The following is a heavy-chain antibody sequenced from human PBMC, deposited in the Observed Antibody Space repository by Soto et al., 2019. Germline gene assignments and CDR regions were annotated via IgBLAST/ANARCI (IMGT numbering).Heavy chain of an antibody. J-gene: IGHJ6*02. CDR1: GFTFSSYS. D-gene: IGHD1-26*01. CDR2: ISSSSSYI. V-gene: IGHV3-21*01. Sequence: GGSLRLSCAASGFTFSSYSMNWVRQAPGKGLEWVSSISSSSSYIYYADSVKGRFTISRDNAKNSLYLQMNSLRAEDTAVYYCARGYIDWELLRGWWVGNYGMDVWGQGTTVTVSS. CDR3: ARGYIDWELLRGWWVGNYGMDV.